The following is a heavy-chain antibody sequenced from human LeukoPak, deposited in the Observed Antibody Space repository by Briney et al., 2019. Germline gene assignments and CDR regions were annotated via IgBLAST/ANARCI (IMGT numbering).Heavy chain of an antibody. D-gene: IGHD3-16*02. Sequence: GASVKVSCKASGYTFTSYGISWVRQAPGQGLEWMGWISAYNGNTNYAQKLQGRVTMTTDTSTSTAYMEVRSLRSDDTAVYYCARTLYDYVWGSYRSIPDAFDIWGQGTMVTVSS. J-gene: IGHJ3*02. V-gene: IGHV1-18*04. CDR1: GYTFTSYG. CDR2: ISAYNGNT. CDR3: ARTLYDYVWGSYRSIPDAFDI.